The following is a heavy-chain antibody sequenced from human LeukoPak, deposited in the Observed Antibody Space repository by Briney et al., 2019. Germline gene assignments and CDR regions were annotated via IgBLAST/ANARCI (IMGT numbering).Heavy chain of an antibody. Sequence: SETLSLTCSLSGPSLSSKCYYWGGLPDPPGRGLEGFGSLYYSGSTYDNPSIKSRVTISVDTSKTQFSLKLSSVTAADTAVYYCERTTEARYSYGVRYFDYWGQGTLVTVSS. CDR1: GPSLSSKCYY. J-gene: IGHJ4*02. CDR2: LYYSGST. CDR3: ERTTEARYSYGVRYFDY. D-gene: IGHD5-18*01. V-gene: IGHV4-39*07.